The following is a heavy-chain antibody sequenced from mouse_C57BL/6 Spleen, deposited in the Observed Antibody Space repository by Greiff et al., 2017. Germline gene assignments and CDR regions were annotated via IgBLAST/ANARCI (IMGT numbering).Heavy chain of an antibody. CDR3: ARDQRRPPYYYAMDY. J-gene: IGHJ4*01. Sequence: EVKLVESGGGLVKPGGSLKLSCAASGFTFSSYAMSWVRQTPEKRLEWVANISDGGSYTYYPDNVKGRFTISRDNAKNNLYLQMSHLKTEDTAMYYCARDQRRPPYYYAMDYWGQGTSVTVSS. D-gene: IGHD3-2*02. CDR2: ISDGGSYT. CDR1: GFTFSSYA. V-gene: IGHV5-4*01.